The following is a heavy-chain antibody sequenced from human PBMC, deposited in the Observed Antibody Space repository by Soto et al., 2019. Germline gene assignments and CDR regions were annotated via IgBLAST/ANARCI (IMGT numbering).Heavy chain of an antibody. J-gene: IGHJ6*02. CDR1: GGTFSSYA. V-gene: IGHV1-69*12. CDR3: ARSSLGYGRPNGMDV. Sequence: QVQLVQSGAEVKKPGSSVKVSCKASGGTFSSYAISWVRQAPGQGLEWMGGIIPIFGTANYAQKVQGRVTITAYEYTSTAYMELNRLRSEDTAVYYCARSSLGYGRPNGMDVWGQGTTVTVSS. CDR2: IIPIFGTA. D-gene: IGHD6-13*01.